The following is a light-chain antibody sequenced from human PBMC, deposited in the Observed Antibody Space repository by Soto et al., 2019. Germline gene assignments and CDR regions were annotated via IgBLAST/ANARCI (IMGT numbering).Light chain of an antibody. CDR2: SAS. CDR3: QHYYKWPPT. Sequence: DIVMTQSPATLSVSPGERVTLSCRGSQTVSSNLAWYQQKPGQAPRLLISSASTRATGVPGRFSGSGSGTDFTLTISSLQSEDVAVYYFQHYYKWPPTFGQGTKVEI. J-gene: IGKJ1*01. V-gene: IGKV3-15*01. CDR1: QTVSSN.